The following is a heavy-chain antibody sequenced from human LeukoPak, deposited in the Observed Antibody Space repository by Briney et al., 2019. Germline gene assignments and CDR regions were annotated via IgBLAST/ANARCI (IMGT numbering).Heavy chain of an antibody. CDR3: TRDGRGTMVRGVPDY. CDR2: IRSKAYGGTT. J-gene: IGHJ4*02. V-gene: IGHV3-49*03. CDR1: GFTFCDYA. D-gene: IGHD3-10*01. Sequence: GGSLRLSCTASGFTFCDYAMSWFRQAPGKGLEWVGFIRSKAYGGTTEYAASVKGRFTISRDDSKSIAYLQMNSLKTEDTAVYYCTRDGRGTMVRGVPDYWGQGTLVTVSS.